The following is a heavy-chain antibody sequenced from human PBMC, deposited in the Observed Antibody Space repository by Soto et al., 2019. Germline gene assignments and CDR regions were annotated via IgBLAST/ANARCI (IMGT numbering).Heavy chain of an antibody. J-gene: IGHJ6*02. CDR1: GGSVRSGSYY. CDR3: ARDAFRINLSGEIFYYGLDV. V-gene: IGHV4-61*01. D-gene: IGHD3-3*02. Sequence: NPSETLSLTCTVSGGSVRSGSYYWTWIRLPPGKGLEWIGHIYSRGNTNFNPSLKSRVTMSLDTSKNQFSLKLNSVTAADTAMYYGARDAFRINLSGEIFYYGLDVWGQGTTVTVSS. CDR2: IYSRGNT.